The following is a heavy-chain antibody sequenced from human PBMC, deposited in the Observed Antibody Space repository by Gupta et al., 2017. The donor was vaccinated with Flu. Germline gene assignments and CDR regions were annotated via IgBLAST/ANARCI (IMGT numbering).Heavy chain of an antibody. V-gene: IGHV3-49*02. D-gene: IGHD3-3*01. Sequence: VGFIRSKAYGGTTEYAASVKGRFTISRDDSKSIAYLQMNSLKTEDTAVYYCTRSPATYDFWSGYYPPYYFDYWGQGTLVTVSS. J-gene: IGHJ4*02. CDR2: IRSKAYGGTT. CDR3: TRSPATYDFWSGYYPPYYFDY.